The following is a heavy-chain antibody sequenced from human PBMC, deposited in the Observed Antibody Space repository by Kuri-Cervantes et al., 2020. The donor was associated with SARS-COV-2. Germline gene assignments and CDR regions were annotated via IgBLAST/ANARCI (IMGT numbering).Heavy chain of an antibody. Sequence: GGSLRLTCAASGFTFSTYAITWVRRAPGKGLEWVALISYDGNKEYYADSERGRFTISRDNSKNSLYLQMNSLRAEDTAVYYCARSHAVGKTSYFALDVWGQGTTVTVSS. CDR2: ISYDGNKE. V-gene: IGHV3-30-3*01. CDR3: ARSHAVGKTSYFALDV. CDR1: GFTFSTYA. D-gene: IGHD7-27*01. J-gene: IGHJ6*02.